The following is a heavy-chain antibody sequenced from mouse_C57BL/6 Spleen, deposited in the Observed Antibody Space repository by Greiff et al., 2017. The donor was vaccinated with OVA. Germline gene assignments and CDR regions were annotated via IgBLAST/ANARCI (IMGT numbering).Heavy chain of an antibody. Sequence: EVQLVESGGGLMKPGGSLKLSCAASGFTFSDYGMHWVRQAPEKGLEWVAYISSGSSTIYYADTVKGRFTISRDNAKNTLFLQMTSLRSEDTAMYYCARGGSSGGDYWGQGTTLTVSS. V-gene: IGHV5-17*01. CDR3: ARGGSSGGDY. J-gene: IGHJ2*01. CDR2: ISSGSSTI. CDR1: GFTFSDYG. D-gene: IGHD3-2*02.